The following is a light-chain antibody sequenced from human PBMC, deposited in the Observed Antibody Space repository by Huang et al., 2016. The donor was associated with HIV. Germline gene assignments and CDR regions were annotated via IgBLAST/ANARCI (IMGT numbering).Light chain of an antibody. Sequence: EIVLTQSPGTQSLSPGERATLSCRASQSVSSTYLAWYQQKPGQAPRLLIYGASSRATGIPDRFSGSGSGTDFTLTISRLEPEDVAVYYCQQYGSSPTAFGQGTKVEIK. CDR3: QQYGSSPTA. J-gene: IGKJ1*01. CDR1: QSVSSTY. CDR2: GAS. V-gene: IGKV3-20*01.